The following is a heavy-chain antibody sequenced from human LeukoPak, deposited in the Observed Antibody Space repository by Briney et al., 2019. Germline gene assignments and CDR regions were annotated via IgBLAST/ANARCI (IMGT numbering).Heavy chain of an antibody. Sequence: SETLSLTCTVSAGSVSNYYWSWIRQPPGKGLEWIGYISYSGSTNYNPSLKSRVTISVDTSKNQFSLKLSSVTAADTAVYYCARLGPAAGTSFDYWGQGTLVTVSS. CDR3: ARLGPAAGTSFDY. J-gene: IGHJ4*02. CDR1: AGSVSNYY. D-gene: IGHD6-13*01. V-gene: IGHV4-59*08. CDR2: ISYSGST.